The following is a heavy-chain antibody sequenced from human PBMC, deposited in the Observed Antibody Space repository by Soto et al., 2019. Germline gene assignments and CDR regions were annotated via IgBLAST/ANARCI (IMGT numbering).Heavy chain of an antibody. Sequence: QVQLVPSGAEVKKPGASVKVSCKASGYTFISYGISWVRQAPGQGLEWMGWISAYNGNTNYAQKLQGRVTMTTDTSTRAAYMELRSLRSDDMAVYYCARDFRAGIYYASASSLDYGGPGTLFTVCS. CDR1: GYTFISYG. V-gene: IGHV1-18*03. D-gene: IGHD3-10*01. CDR3: ARDFRAGIYYASASSLDY. J-gene: IGHJ4*02. CDR2: ISAYNGNT.